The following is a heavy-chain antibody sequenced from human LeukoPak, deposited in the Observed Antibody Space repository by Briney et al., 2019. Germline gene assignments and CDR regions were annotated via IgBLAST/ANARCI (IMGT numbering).Heavy chain of an antibody. CDR2: ISVSGGST. CDR3: AKDGVRGGIAGTTD. Sequence: GGSLRLSGAASGFTLSSYAMSWVRQAPGKWLELVSAISVSGGSTYYAYSVKGRFTISRDNSKNPLYLQMNSLRAEDTAVYYCAKDGVRGGIAGTTDWGQGTLVTVSS. CDR1: GFTLSSYA. J-gene: IGHJ4*02. D-gene: IGHD1-7*01. V-gene: IGHV3-23*01.